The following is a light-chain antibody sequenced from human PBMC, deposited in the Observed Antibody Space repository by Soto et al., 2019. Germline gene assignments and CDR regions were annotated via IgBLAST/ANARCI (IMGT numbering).Light chain of an antibody. J-gene: IGLJ2*01. CDR2: DVS. V-gene: IGLV2-14*03. CDR1: NSDIGAYNS. Sequence: QSALTQPASMSGSPGQSITISCTGTNSDIGAYNSVSWYQQHPGMAPQLMIYDVSYRPSRISSRFSGSKSGNTASLTISGLQAADEADYYCSSYTTSSVRVFGGGTKLTVL. CDR3: SSYTTSSVRV.